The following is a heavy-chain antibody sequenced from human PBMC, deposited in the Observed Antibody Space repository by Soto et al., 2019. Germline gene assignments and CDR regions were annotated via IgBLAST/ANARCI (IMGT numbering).Heavy chain of an antibody. Sequence: QVQLVQSGADVKKPGSSVKVSCRASGGSFANYAITWVRQAPGQGLEWMGGIIPGFGTANYAQQFQDRVTINANEYTATVCMDLSRLRSEDTAVYYCASSHDNRWYGDYWGQGNLVTVS. CDR2: IIPGFGTA. D-gene: IGHD3-22*01. CDR1: GGSFANYA. CDR3: ASSHDNRWYGDY. V-gene: IGHV1-69*01. J-gene: IGHJ4*02.